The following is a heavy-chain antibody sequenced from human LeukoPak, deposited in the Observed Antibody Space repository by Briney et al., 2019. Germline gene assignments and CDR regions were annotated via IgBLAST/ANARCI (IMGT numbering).Heavy chain of an antibody. Sequence: GGSLRLSCAASGFSFGSNWMNWVRQSPGKGLEWVANIRQDGTEKNYVDSVKGRFIISRDNAKNSLYLQTNSLRAEDTAVYYCAAGTGYLIEKWGQGTLVTVSS. J-gene: IGHJ4*02. CDR2: IRQDGTEK. CDR3: AAGTGYLIEK. D-gene: IGHD2-15*01. V-gene: IGHV3-7*01. CDR1: GFSFGSNW.